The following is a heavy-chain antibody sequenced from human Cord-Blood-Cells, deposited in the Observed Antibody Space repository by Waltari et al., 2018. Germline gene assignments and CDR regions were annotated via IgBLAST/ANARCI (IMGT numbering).Heavy chain of an antibody. V-gene: IGHV1-69*01. CDR2: IIPIFGTA. D-gene: IGHD2-15*01. CDR3: ARDRGDVVVVAATRAFDI. Sequence: QVQLVQSGAEVKKPGSSVKVSCKASGGTFSSYAISWVRQAPGQGLEWMGGIIPIFGTANYAQTFQGRVTITADESTSTAYMELSSLRSEDTAVYYCARDRGDVVVVAATRAFDIWGQGTMVTVSS. CDR1: GGTFSSYA. J-gene: IGHJ3*02.